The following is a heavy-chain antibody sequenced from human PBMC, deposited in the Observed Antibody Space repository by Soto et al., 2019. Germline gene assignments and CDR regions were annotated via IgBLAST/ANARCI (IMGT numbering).Heavy chain of an antibody. D-gene: IGHD2-15*01. J-gene: IGHJ4*01. CDR2: IHPSGST. Sequence: PSETLSLTCGVYGGSLSGYYWSWVRQPPGKGLEWIGEIHPSGSTNYNPSLKSRATIPVDTSKSQFSLNLSSVTAADTAVYFCARGQDSAKVGYWGHGTLVTVSS. V-gene: IGHV4-34*01. CDR1: GGSLSGYY. CDR3: ARGQDSAKVGY.